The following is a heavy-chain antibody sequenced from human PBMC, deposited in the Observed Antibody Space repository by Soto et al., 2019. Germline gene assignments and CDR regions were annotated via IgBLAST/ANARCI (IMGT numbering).Heavy chain of an antibody. V-gene: IGHV4-39*01. CDR3: ARHEFGSCYPRGSCSWAFFDY. J-gene: IGHJ4*02. CDR1: GGSISSSSYY. D-gene: IGHD2-15*01. Sequence: SETLSLTCTVSGGSISSSSYYWGWIRQPPGKGLEWIGSIYYNGSTYYNPSLKSRVTISVDTSKNQFSLRLSSVTAADTAGYYCARHEFGSCYPRGSCSWAFFDYWGQGTLVTVSS. CDR2: IYYNGST.